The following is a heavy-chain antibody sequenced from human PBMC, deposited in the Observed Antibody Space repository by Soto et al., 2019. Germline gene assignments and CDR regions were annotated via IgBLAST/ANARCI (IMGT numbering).Heavy chain of an antibody. D-gene: IGHD3-3*01. Sequence: GGSLRLSCAASGFTFSSYGMHWVRQAPGKGLEWVAVISYDGSNKYYADSVKGRFTISRDNSKNTLYLQMNSLRAEDTAVYYCAKEDVLNVLRFFGPRLDAFDIWGQGTMDTVSS. CDR2: ISYDGSNK. CDR3: AKEDVLNVLRFFGPRLDAFDI. J-gene: IGHJ3*02. CDR1: GFTFSSYG. V-gene: IGHV3-30*18.